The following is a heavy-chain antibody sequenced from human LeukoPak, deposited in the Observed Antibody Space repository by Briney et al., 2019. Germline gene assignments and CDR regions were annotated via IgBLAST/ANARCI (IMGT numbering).Heavy chain of an antibody. V-gene: IGHV4-59*01. J-gene: IGHJ4*02. CDR2: IYYSGST. D-gene: IGHD3-22*01. CDR1: GGSISSYY. Sequence: PSETLSLTCTVSGGSISSYYWSWIRQPPGKGLEWIGYIYYSGSTNYNPSLKSRVTISVDTSKNQFSLKLSSVTAADTAVYYCARDPIYYDSSGYTFDYWGQGTLVTVSS. CDR3: ARDPIYYDSSGYTFDY.